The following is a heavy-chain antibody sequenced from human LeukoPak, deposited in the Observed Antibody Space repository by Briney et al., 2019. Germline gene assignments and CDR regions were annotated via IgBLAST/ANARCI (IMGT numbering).Heavy chain of an antibody. Sequence: GGSLRLSCAASGFTFNDYAINWVRQAPGKGLEWVSVISGGTGGSTYYADSVKGRFTISRDNSKNTLYLQMNSLRAEATAVYYCAKRGSSSWTQFDYWGQGTLVTVSS. D-gene: IGHD6-13*01. CDR2: ISGGTGGST. CDR3: AKRGSSSWTQFDY. V-gene: IGHV3-23*01. CDR1: GFTFNDYA. J-gene: IGHJ4*02.